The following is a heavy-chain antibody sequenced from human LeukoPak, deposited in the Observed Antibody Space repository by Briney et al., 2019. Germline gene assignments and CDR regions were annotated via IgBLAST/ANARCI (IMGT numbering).Heavy chain of an antibody. J-gene: IGHJ4*02. D-gene: IGHD3-22*01. CDR3: ARYPYYDSSGYYVY. V-gene: IGHV1-18*01. CDR2: ISAYNGKT. CDR1: GYMFTSYA. Sequence: GDSVKVSCKASGYMFTSYAICWVRQAPGQGLELMGWISAYNGKTNYAQNLQGRVTMTTDASTSTAYMELRSLRSDDTAVYYCARYPYYDSSGYYVYWGQGTLLTVSS.